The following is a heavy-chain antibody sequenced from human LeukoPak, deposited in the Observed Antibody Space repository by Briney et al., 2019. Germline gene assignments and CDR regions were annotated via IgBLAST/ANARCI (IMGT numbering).Heavy chain of an antibody. Sequence: GGSLRLSCAASGFTFSDYYMSWIRQAPGKGLEWVSYISRGGSTIYYGDSVKGRLTISRDNAKNSLYLEMNSLIAEDTAVYYCARGLYYHGSGSYPIGDVWGQGTTVTVSS. CDR3: ARGLYYHGSGSYPIGDV. D-gene: IGHD3-10*01. V-gene: IGHV3-11*01. CDR2: ISRGGSTI. J-gene: IGHJ6*02. CDR1: GFTFSDYY.